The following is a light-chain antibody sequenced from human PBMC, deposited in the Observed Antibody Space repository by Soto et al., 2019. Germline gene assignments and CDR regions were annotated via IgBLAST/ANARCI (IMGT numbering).Light chain of an antibody. CDR1: SSAIGTYTF. CDR3: CSYASTYVV. V-gene: IGLV2-23*01. CDR2: EGS. J-gene: IGLJ2*01. Sequence: QSALTQPASVSGSPGQSITISCTGPSSAIGTYTFVSWYQQHPGEAPKLIIYEGSKRPSGISNRFSGSKSGSTASLTISGLQTEDEADYYCCSYASTYVVFGEGTKLTVL.